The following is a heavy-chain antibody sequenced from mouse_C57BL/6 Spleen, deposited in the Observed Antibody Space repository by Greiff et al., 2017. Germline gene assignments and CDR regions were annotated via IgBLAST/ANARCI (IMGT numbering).Heavy chain of an antibody. V-gene: IGHV1-64*01. J-gene: IGHJ2*01. CDR1: GYNFPSYW. CDR2: IHPNSGST. CDR3: APLGNYFYY. D-gene: IGHD1-1*02. Sequence: QVQLQQPGAELVKPGASVKLSCKASGYNFPSYWMHWVKQRSGQGLAWIGMIHPNSGSTNYNKKFKSKATLTVDKSSSTAYMQISSLTSEDSAVYYGAPLGNYFYYWGQGTTRTVSS.